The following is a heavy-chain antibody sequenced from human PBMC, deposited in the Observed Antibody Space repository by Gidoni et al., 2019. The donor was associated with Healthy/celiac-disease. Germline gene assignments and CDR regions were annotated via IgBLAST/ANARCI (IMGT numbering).Heavy chain of an antibody. V-gene: IGHV3-30-3*01. D-gene: IGHD3-22*01. Sequence: QVQLVASGGGVVQPGRSLRLSCAASGFTSSSSAMHWVRQAPGKGLAWVAVISYDGSNKSYAYSVKGRFTISRDNSKNTLYLQMNSLRAEDTAVYYCARAPGYYDSSGSWFDPWGQGTLVTVSS. CDR2: ISYDGSNK. J-gene: IGHJ5*02. CDR1: GFTSSSSA. CDR3: ARAPGYYDSSGSWFDP.